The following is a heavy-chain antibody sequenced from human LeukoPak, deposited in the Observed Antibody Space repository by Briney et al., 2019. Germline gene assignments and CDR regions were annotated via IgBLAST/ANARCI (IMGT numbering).Heavy chain of an antibody. J-gene: IGHJ4*02. CDR2: ISSSGSTI. CDR1: GFTFSSYE. D-gene: IGHD4-23*01. Sequence: GGSLRLSCAASGFTFSSYEMNWVRQAPGKGLEWVSYISSSGSTIYYADSVKGRFTISRDNAKNSLYLQMNSLRAEDTAVYYCATLSVAYYFDYWGQGTLVTVSS. CDR3: ATLSVAYYFDY. V-gene: IGHV3-48*03.